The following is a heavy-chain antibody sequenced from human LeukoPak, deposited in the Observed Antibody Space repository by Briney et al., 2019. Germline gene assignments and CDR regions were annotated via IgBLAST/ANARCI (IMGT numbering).Heavy chain of an antibody. CDR2: IYYSGST. D-gene: IGHD2-21*02. Sequence: SETLSLTCTVSGGSISSYYWSWIRQPPGKGLVWVGYIYYSGSTKYNPSLKSRVTISVDTSKNQFSLKLSSVTAADTAVYYCARLRYCGGDCYDSYFDYWGQGTLVTVSS. CDR3: ARLRYCGGDCYDSYFDY. J-gene: IGHJ4*02. CDR1: GGSISSYY. V-gene: IGHV4-59*01.